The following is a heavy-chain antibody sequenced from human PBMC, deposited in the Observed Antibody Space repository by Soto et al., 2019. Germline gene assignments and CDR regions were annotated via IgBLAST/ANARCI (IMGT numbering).Heavy chain of an antibody. CDR1: GFTFSGLY. V-gene: IGHV3-11*01. CDR2: IDSRGVKK. CDR3: ARDRGAVTGDYFDY. J-gene: IGHJ4*02. D-gene: IGHD6-19*01. Sequence: QVQLTESGGGLVKPGGSLRLSCAASGFTFSGLYMSWIRQAPGKGLEWVSCIDSRGVKKYYAESVRGRFTISRDNAKNSLYLQSNSLRAEDTAVYYCARDRGAVTGDYFDYWGQGTLVTVSS.